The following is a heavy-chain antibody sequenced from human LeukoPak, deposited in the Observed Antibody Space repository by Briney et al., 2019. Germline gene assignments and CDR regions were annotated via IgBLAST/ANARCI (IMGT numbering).Heavy chain of an antibody. CDR3: ATQGERFGELFGYYFDY. V-gene: IGHV1-46*01. Sequence: GASVKVSCKASGYTFTSYYMHWVRQAPGQGLEWMGIINPSGGSTSYAQKFQGRVTMTRDTSTSTVYMELSSLRSEDTAVYYCATQGERFGELFGYYFDYWGQGTLVTVSS. J-gene: IGHJ4*02. CDR2: INPSGGST. CDR1: GYTFTSYY. D-gene: IGHD3-10*01.